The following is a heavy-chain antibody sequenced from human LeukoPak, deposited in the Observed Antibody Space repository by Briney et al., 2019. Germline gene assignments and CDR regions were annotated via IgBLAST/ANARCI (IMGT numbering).Heavy chain of an antibody. V-gene: IGHV3-30-3*01. CDR3: ARDWAGQPRFYGMDV. CDR1: GFTFSSYA. Sequence: PGRSLRLSCAASGFTFSSYAMHWVRQAPGKGLEWVAVISYDGSNKYYADSVKGRFTISRDNSKNTLYLQMNSLRAEDTAVYYCARDWAGQPRFYGMDVWGQGTTVTVSS. J-gene: IGHJ6*02. D-gene: IGHD3-10*01. CDR2: ISYDGSNK.